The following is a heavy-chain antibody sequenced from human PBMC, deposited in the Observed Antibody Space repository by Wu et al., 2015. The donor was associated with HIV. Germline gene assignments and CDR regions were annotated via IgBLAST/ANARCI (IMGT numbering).Heavy chain of an antibody. Sequence: QVQLVQSGDEVRKPGASVRVSCKTSGYNFATYSIHWVRQTPGKGFEWLGRISVSEVKPNYARRLQDRVTFTTDTSTATAYMELRSLRFDDTAVYFCARDFGPITRVHRVISTIWGQGTRRSPSP. D-gene: IGHD3-16*02. CDR2: ISVSEVKP. J-gene: IGHJ4*02. V-gene: IGHV1-18*01. CDR3: ARDFGPITRVHRVISTI. CDR1: GYNFATYS.